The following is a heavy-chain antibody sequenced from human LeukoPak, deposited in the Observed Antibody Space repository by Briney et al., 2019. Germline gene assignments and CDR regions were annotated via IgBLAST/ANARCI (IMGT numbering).Heavy chain of an antibody. Sequence: GGSLRLSCAASGFTFSGYAMSWVRQAPGKGLEWVSAISGSGGSTYYADSVKGRFTISKDNSKNTLYLQMNSLRAEDTAVYYCAKEPRRGYRGYDLPFDPWGQGTLVSVSS. CDR3: AKEPRRGYRGYDLPFDP. D-gene: IGHD5-12*01. CDR1: GFTFSGYA. CDR2: ISGSGGST. J-gene: IGHJ5*02. V-gene: IGHV3-23*01.